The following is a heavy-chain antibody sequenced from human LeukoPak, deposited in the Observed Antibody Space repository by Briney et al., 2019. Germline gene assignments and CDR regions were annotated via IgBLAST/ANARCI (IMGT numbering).Heavy chain of an antibody. J-gene: IGHJ4*02. V-gene: IGHV3-64*01. D-gene: IGHD3-22*01. Sequence: GGSLRLSCAASGFTFSRYAMHWVRQAPGKGLECVSAISSNGDITSYANSVKGRFTISRDDSKNTLYLQMGSLRAEDMAVYFCAKSSYYDSSGYLVWGQGTLVTVSS. CDR2: ISSNGDIT. CDR1: GFTFSRYA. CDR3: AKSSYYDSSGYLV.